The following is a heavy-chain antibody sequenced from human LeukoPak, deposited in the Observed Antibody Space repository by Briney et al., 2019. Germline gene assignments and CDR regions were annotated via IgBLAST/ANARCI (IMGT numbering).Heavy chain of an antibody. J-gene: IGHJ4*02. CDR1: GFTFDDYG. CDR2: INWNGGST. V-gene: IGHV3-20*04. Sequence: PGGSLRLSCAASGFTFDDYGMSWVRQAPGKGLEWVSGINWNGGSTGYADSVKGRFTISRDNSKNTLYLQMNSLRAEDTAVYYCARAEVLRYFDWLLSLDYWGQGTLVTVSS. CDR3: ARAEVLRYFDWLLSLDY. D-gene: IGHD3-9*01.